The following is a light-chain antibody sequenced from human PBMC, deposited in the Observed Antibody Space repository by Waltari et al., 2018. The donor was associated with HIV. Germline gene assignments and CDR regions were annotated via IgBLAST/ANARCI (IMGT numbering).Light chain of an antibody. V-gene: IGLV1-47*01. Sequence: SVLTQPPSASGTPGQKVTISCSGSSCNIGSNSVFWYQQLPGAAPKLLIYRDTQRPSGVPDRFSGSKSGTSASLAISGLRSEDEAVYSCATWDDSLNGVLFGGGTNLNVL. J-gene: IGLJ2*01. CDR2: RDT. CDR3: ATWDDSLNGVL. CDR1: SCNIGSNS.